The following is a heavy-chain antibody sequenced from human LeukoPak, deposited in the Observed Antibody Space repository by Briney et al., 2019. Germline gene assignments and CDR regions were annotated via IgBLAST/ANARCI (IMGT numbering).Heavy chain of an antibody. CDR2: IRSKAYGGTT. D-gene: IGHD6-13*01. Sequence: PGGSLRLSCTASGFTFGDYAMSWFRQAPGKGLEWVGFIRSKAYGGTTEYAASVKGRFTISRDDSKSIAYLQMNSLKTEDTAVYYCTRVPGMAAPDYYFDYWGQGTLVTVSS. V-gene: IGHV3-49*03. J-gene: IGHJ4*02. CDR3: TRVPGMAAPDYYFDY. CDR1: GFTFGDYA.